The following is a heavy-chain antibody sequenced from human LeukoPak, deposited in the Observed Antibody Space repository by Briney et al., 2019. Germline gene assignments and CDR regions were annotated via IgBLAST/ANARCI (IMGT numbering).Heavy chain of an antibody. CDR1: GGTFSSYA. D-gene: IGHD6-25*01. CDR3: ARAREAAEAFDI. V-gene: IGHV1-69*13. J-gene: IGHJ3*02. CDR2: IIPIFGTA. Sequence: ASVKVSCKASGGTFSSYAISWVRQAPGQGLEWMGRIIPIFGTANYAQKFQGRVTITADESTSTAYMELSSLRSEDTAVYYCARAREAAEAFDIWGQGTMVTVSS.